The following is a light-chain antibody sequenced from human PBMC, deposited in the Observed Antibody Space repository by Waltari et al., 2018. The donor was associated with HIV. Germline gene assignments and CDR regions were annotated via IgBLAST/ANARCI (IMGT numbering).Light chain of an antibody. CDR1: SSDVGGYNY. CDR2: GVS. Sequence: QSALTQPASVSGSPGQSITISCSGTSSDVGGYNYVSWYQQYPGKAPKHMIYGVSERPSGVSNRFSGSKSGNTASLTISGLQAEDEADYYCSSYTSSSTYVFGTGTKVTVL. V-gene: IGLV2-14*01. CDR3: SSYTSSSTYV. J-gene: IGLJ1*01.